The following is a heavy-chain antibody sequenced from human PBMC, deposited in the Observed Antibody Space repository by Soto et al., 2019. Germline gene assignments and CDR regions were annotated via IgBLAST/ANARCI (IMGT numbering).Heavy chain of an antibody. V-gene: IGHV3-23*01. CDR2: ISGSGGST. CDR1: GFTFSSYA. Sequence: EVQLLESGGGLVQPGGSLRLSCAASGFTFSSYAMSWVRQAPGKGLEWVSAISGSGGSTYYADSVKGRFTISRDNSKNTLYLQMNSLRAEDTAVYYCAKDGDGGKLELPDAFDISGNGTMVTVSS. J-gene: IGHJ3*02. D-gene: IGHD1-26*01. CDR3: AKDGDGGKLELPDAFDI.